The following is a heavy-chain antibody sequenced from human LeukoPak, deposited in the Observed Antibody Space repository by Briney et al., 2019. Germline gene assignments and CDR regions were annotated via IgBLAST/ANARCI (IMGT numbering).Heavy chain of an antibody. Sequence: GGSLRLSCAASGFTFSSYSMNWVRQAPGKGLEWVSSISSSSSYIYYADSVKGRFTISRDNAKSSLYLQMNSLRAEDTAVYYCARARGYCSSTSCYKFAFDIWGQGTMVTVSS. CDR1: GFTFSSYS. D-gene: IGHD2-2*02. CDR2: ISSSSSYI. V-gene: IGHV3-21*01. J-gene: IGHJ3*02. CDR3: ARARGYCSSTSCYKFAFDI.